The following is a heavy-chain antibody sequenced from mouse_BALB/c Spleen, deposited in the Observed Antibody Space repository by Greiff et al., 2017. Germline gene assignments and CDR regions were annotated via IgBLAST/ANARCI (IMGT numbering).Heavy chain of an antibody. D-gene: IGHD2-2*01. CDR3: AREGIDGYDVDY. J-gene: IGHJ2*01. Sequence: EVQRVESGPGLVKPSQSLSLTCSVTGYSITSGYYWNWIRQFPGNKLEWMGYISYDGSNNYNPSLKNRISITRDTSKNQFFLKLNSVTTEDTATYYCAREGIDGYDVDYWGQGTTLTVSS. CDR1: GYSITSGYY. V-gene: IGHV3-6*02. CDR2: ISYDGSN.